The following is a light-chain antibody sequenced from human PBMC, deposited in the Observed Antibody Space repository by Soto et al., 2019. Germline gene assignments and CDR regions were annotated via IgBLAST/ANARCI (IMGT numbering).Light chain of an antibody. V-gene: IGLV2-14*01. CDR2: DVS. Sequence: QSALTQPASVSGSPGQSITISCTGTSSDVGSYNYVSWYQPHPAKAPKLVIYDVSNRPSGVSNRFSGSKSGNTASLTISGLQSEDEADYYCSSYTSSSTRVFGGGTKLTVL. CDR1: SSDVGSYNY. CDR3: SSYTSSSTRV. J-gene: IGLJ3*02.